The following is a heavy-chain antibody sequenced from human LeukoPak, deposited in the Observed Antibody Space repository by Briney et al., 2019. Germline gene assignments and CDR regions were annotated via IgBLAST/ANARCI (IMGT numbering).Heavy chain of an antibody. CDR1: GYTFTSYP. D-gene: IGHD6-13*01. Sequence: ASVKVSCKASGYTFTSYPIYWVRQAPGQGLEWMGWINTNTRNPTYAQGFTGRFVFSLDTSVSTAYLQISSLKAEDTAVYYCASRGSWYVYYYGMDVWGQGTTVTVSS. V-gene: IGHV7-4-1*02. CDR3: ASRGSWYVYYYGMDV. CDR2: INTNTRNP. J-gene: IGHJ6*02.